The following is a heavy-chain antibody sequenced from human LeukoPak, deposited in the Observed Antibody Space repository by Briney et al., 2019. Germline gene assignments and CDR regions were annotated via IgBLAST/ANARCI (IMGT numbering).Heavy chain of an antibody. CDR1: GFTFSNYA. Sequence: PGGSLRLSCAASGFTFSNYAMSWVRQAPGKGLEWVSAITSSGGSTYYADSVRGRFTISRDNSKNTLYLQMNSLRAEDTAVYYCAKGGSGSAYSGADYWGQGTLVTVSS. D-gene: IGHD3-22*01. CDR2: ITSSGGST. CDR3: AKGGSGSAYSGADY. V-gene: IGHV3-23*01. J-gene: IGHJ4*02.